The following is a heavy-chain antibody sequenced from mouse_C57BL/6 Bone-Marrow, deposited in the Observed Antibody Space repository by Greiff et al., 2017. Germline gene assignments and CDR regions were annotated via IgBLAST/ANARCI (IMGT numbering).Heavy chain of an antibody. CDR2: IDPSNGNT. J-gene: IGHJ4*01. CDR3: ARSYYSNYDAMDY. Sequence: VQLQQSVAELVRPGASVKLSCTASGFNINNTYMHWVKQRPEQGLEWIGRIDPSNGNTKYAPKFQGKATLTADTSSNTAYLQLSSLTSEDTAIYYCARSYYSNYDAMDYGGQGTSVTVSS. D-gene: IGHD2-5*01. CDR1: GFNINNTY. V-gene: IGHV14-3*01.